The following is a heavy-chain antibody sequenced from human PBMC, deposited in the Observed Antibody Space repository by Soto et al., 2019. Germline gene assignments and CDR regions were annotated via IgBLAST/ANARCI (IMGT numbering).Heavy chain of an antibody. CDR2: ISYDGSNK. CDR1: GFTFSSYG. D-gene: IGHD6-6*01. V-gene: IGHV3-30*18. J-gene: IGHJ2*01. CDR3: AKDGLEYSSSVAGYFDL. Sequence: QVQLVESGGGVVQPGRSLRLSCAASGFTFSSYGMHWVRQAPGKGLERVAVISYDGSNKYYADSVKGRFTISRDNSKNTLYLQMNSLRAEDTAVYYCAKDGLEYSSSVAGYFDLWGRGTLVTVSS.